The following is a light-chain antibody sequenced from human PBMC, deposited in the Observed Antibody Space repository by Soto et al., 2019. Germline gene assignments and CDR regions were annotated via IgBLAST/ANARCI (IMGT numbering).Light chain of an antibody. CDR3: SSYSDTTTRV. J-gene: IGLJ1*01. CDR1: SSVVGGFNS. Sequence: QSALTQPASVSGSPGRSITISCTGTSSVVGGFNSVSWYQLYPGKAPKLIIYGVSNRPSGVSQRFSGSKSGNTASLTISGLRAEDEAEYYCSSYSDTTTRVFGTGTKVTVL. V-gene: IGLV2-14*03. CDR2: GVS.